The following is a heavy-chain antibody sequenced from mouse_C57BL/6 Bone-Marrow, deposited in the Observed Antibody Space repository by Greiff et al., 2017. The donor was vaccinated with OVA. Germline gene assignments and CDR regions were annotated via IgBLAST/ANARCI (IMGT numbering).Heavy chain of an antibody. CDR1: GFSLTSYG. V-gene: IGHV2-2*01. D-gene: IGHD1-1*01. J-gene: IGHJ2*01. CDR3: ARHGSSYPDY. CDR2: IWSGGST. Sequence: VQLQQSGPGLVQPSQSLSITCTVSGFSLTSYGVHWVRQSPGKGLEWLGVIWSGGSTDYNAAFISRLSISKDNSKSQVFFKMNSLQADDTAIYYCARHGSSYPDYWGQGTTLTVSS.